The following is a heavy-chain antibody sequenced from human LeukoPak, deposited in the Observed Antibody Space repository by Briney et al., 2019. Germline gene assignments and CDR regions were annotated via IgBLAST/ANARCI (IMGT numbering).Heavy chain of an antibody. CDR3: ARDPIAAADEIDY. D-gene: IGHD6-13*01. CDR1: GFTFDDYA. V-gene: IGHV3-9*01. J-gene: IGHJ4*02. Sequence: GGSLRLSCAASGFTFDDYAMHWVRQAPGKGLEWVSGISWNSGSIGYADSVKGRFTISRDNAKNVLYLQMNSLRGDDTAVYYCARDPIAAADEIDYWGQGTLVTVSS. CDR2: ISWNSGSI.